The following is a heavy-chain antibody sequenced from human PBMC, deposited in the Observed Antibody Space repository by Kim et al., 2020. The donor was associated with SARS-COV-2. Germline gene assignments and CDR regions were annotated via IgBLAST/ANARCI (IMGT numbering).Heavy chain of an antibody. J-gene: IGHJ3*02. CDR3: ARLYGGSYSGAFDI. V-gene: IGHV6-1*01. Sequence: AVSVKSRITINPDTSKNQFSLQLNSVTPEDTAVYYCARLYGGSYSGAFDIWGQGTMVTVSS. D-gene: IGHD1-26*01.